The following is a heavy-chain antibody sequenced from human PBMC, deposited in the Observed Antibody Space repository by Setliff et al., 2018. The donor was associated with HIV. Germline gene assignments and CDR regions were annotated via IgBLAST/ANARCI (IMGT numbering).Heavy chain of an antibody. V-gene: IGHV4-31*03. CDR2: IHHSGST. J-gene: IGHJ3*02. CDR3: ARDQGYSYGSGPFHS. Sequence: SETLSLTCTVSGGSISNSDYYWTWIRQHPGKGLEWIGYIHHSGSTYFNPSLKSRVTISVDKSKNHFSLKLTSVTAADTAVYYCARDQGYSYGSGPFHSWGQGTMVT. D-gene: IGHD5-18*01. CDR1: GGSISNSDYY.